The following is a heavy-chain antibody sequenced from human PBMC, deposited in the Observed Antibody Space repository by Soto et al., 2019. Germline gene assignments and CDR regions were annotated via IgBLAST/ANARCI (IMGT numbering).Heavy chain of an antibody. J-gene: IGHJ6*02. Sequence: ASVKVSCKTSGYSFTTYGISWVRQAPGQGLEWMGWISAYNGNTNYAQKLQGSVTMTTDTSTSTAYMELRSLRSDDTAVYYCAREGPAPYYYYGMDVWGQGSTVTVSS. CDR1: GYSFTTYG. CDR2: ISAYNGNT. CDR3: AREGPAPYYYYGMDV. V-gene: IGHV1-18*01.